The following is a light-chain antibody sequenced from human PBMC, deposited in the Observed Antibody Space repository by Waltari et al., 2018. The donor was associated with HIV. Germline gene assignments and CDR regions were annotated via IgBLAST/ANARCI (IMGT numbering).Light chain of an antibody. Sequence: EIVMTQSPATLSFSPGESATFSCRASQSVSSSYLSWYQQRPGQSPSLHICGASTRATSIPARFSGSWSGTDFTLTISSLQPEDFAVYYCQQDYNLPWTFGQGTKVEIK. V-gene: IGKV3D-7*01. CDR1: QSVSSSY. CDR3: QQDYNLPWT. J-gene: IGKJ1*01. CDR2: GAS.